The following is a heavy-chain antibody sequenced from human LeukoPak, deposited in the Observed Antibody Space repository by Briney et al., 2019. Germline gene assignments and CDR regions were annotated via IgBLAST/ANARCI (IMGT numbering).Heavy chain of an antibody. J-gene: IGHJ6*03. Sequence: GGSLRLSCGASGFTFSSYAMSWVRQAPGKGLEWVANIKQDGSEKDYVDSVKGRFTISRDNAKNSLYLQMNSLRAEDTAVYYCARAGAEGYRDYYYYYYMDVWGKGTTVTVSS. CDR1: GFTFSSYA. CDR3: ARAGAEGYRDYYYYYYMDV. CDR2: IKQDGSEK. V-gene: IGHV3-7*01. D-gene: IGHD1-26*01.